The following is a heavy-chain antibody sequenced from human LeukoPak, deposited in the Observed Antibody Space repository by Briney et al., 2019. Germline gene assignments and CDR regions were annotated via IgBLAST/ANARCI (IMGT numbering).Heavy chain of an antibody. Sequence: GGSLRLSCAASGFTFSSYGMHWVRQAPGKGLEWVAVIWYDGSNKYYADSVKGRFTISRDNSKNTLYLQMNSLRAEDTAVYYCAKERRSGYDYNYFDYWGQGTLVTVSS. CDR3: AKERRSGYDYNYFDY. CDR2: IWYDGSNK. J-gene: IGHJ4*02. V-gene: IGHV3-33*06. D-gene: IGHD5-12*01. CDR1: GFTFSSYG.